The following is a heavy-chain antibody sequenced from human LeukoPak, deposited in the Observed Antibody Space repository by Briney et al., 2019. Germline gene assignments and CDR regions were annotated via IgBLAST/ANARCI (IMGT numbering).Heavy chain of an antibody. CDR1: EFTFSNYW. CDR3: ARVIAAATIDY. D-gene: IGHD6-13*01. CDR2: ISSSSSYI. J-gene: IGHJ4*02. Sequence: GGSLRLSCAASEFTFSNYWMTWVRQAPGKGLEWVSSISSSSSYIYYADSVKGRFTISRDNAKNSLYLQMNSLRAEDTAVYYCARVIAAATIDYWGQGTLVSVSS. V-gene: IGHV3-21*01.